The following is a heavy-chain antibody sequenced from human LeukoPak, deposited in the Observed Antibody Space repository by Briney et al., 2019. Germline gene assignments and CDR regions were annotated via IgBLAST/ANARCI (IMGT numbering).Heavy chain of an antibody. CDR2: ISYHGHRT. V-gene: IGHV3-23*01. CDR3: ARIPGMAAGSDFYFDY. CDR1: GFTFCTYD. D-gene: IGHD6-13*01. Sequence: GGSLRLSCVASGFTFCTYDMSWVRQVPGKGPEWVSSISYHGHRTYYTDSVKGRFTISRDNSKNTLYLQLNSLRVEDTAIYYCARIPGMAAGSDFYFDYWGPGTVVTVFS. J-gene: IGHJ4*02.